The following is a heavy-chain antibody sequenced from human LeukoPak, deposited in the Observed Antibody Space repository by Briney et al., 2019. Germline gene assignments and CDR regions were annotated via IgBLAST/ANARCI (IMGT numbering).Heavy chain of an antibody. CDR2: INYSGST. Sequence: SETLSLTCTVSGGSIRSYYWSWIRQPPGKGLEWIGYINYSGSTKYNPSLKSRVTISVDKSKNQFSLKVNSVTAADTAVYYCARVQVSQWLVQFWFDPWGQGTLVTVSS. CDR3: ARVQVSQWLVQFWFDP. V-gene: IGHV4-59*01. CDR1: GGSIRSYY. D-gene: IGHD6-19*01. J-gene: IGHJ5*02.